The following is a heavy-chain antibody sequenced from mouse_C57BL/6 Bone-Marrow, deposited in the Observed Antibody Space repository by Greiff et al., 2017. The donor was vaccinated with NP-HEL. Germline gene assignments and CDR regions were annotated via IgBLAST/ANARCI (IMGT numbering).Heavy chain of an antibody. J-gene: IGHJ1*03. CDR3: ARETSTDWYFDV. D-gene: IGHD1-1*01. CDR2: IHPNSGST. CDR1: GYTFTSYW. V-gene: IGHV1-64*01. Sequence: VQLQQPGAELVKPGASVKLSCKASGYTFTSYWMHWVKQRPGKGLEWIGMIHPNSGSTNYNEKFKSKATLTVDKSSSTAYMQRSSLTSEDSAVYSCARETSTDWYFDVWGTGTTVTVSS.